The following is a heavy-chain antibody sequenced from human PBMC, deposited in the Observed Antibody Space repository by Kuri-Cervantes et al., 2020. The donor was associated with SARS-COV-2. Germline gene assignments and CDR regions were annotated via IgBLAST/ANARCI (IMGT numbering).Heavy chain of an antibody. J-gene: IGHJ5*02. V-gene: IGHV3-23*01. CDR2: ISGSGGST. D-gene: IGHD2-2*01. CDR3: AKDWGYCSSTSCYDNWFDP. CDR1: GFTFSSYA. Sequence: GGSLRLSCAASGFTFSSYAMSWVRQAPGKGLEWVSAISGSGGSTHYADSVKGRFTISRDNSKNTLYLQMNSLRAEDTPVYYCAKDWGYCSSTSCYDNWFDPWGQGTLVTVSS.